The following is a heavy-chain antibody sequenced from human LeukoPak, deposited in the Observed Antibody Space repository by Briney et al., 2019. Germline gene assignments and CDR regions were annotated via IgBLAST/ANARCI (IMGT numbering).Heavy chain of an antibody. CDR1: GVFTSPYK. V-gene: IGHV4-59*01. J-gene: IGHJ4*02. CDR2: IYYSGST. CDR3: ARGDYYDNSGYSSFDY. Sequence: PSETLSLTCTVSGVFTSPYKWSWIRQPPGKGLEWIGYIYYSGSTSYNPSLKSRVTISIDTSKNQFSLKLSSVTAADTAVYYCARGDYYDNSGYSSFDYWGQGTLVTVSS. D-gene: IGHD3-22*01.